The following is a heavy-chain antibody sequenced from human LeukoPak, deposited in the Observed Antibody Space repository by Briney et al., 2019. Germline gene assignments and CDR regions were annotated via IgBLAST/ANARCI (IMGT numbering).Heavy chain of an antibody. CDR1: GYTXTTYY. CDR3: ASGYKTVSVFDH. J-gene: IGHJ4*02. V-gene: IGHV1-46*01. D-gene: IGHD5-24*01. CDR2: INSSGGGT. Sequence: GASVKVSCKASGYTXTTYYMHWVRQAPGQGLVWMGLINSSGGGTRYAQKFQGRVTMTRDTSTSTVYMELSSLRSEDTAVYYCASGYKTVSVFDHWGQGTLVTVSS.